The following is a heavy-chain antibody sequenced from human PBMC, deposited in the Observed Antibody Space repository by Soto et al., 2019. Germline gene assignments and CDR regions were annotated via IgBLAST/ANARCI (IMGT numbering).Heavy chain of an antibody. Sequence: SETLSLTCTVSGGSISSYYWSWIRQPPGKGLEWIGYIYYSGSTNYNPSLKSRVTISVDTSKNQLSLKLSSVTAADTAVYYCASLLPLSWGPSKGNWFDPWGQGTLVTVSS. CDR2: IYYSGST. D-gene: IGHD3-16*01. CDR1: GGSISSYY. CDR3: ASLLPLSWGPSKGNWFDP. J-gene: IGHJ5*02. V-gene: IGHV4-59*08.